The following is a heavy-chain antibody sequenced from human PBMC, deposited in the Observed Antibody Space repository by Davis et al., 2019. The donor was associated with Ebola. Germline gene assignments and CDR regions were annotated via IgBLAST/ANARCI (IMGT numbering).Heavy chain of an antibody. Sequence: PGGSLRLSCAASGFTFSGSAMHWVRQASGKGLEWVGRIRSKANSYATAYAASVKGRFTISRDNSKNTLYLQMNSLRAEDTAVYYCAKLGYNWNGKYDYWGQGTLVTVSS. D-gene: IGHD1-20*01. V-gene: IGHV3-73*01. CDR3: AKLGYNWNGKYDY. CDR2: IRSKANSYAT. J-gene: IGHJ4*02. CDR1: GFTFSGSA.